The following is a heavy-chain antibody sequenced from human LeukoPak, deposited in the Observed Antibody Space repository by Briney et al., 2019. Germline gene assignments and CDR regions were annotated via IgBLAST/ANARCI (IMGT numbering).Heavy chain of an antibody. V-gene: IGHV3-48*03. D-gene: IGHD5-24*01. CDR3: ARDSVRDGYNPRDFDY. Sequence: PGGSLRLSCAASGFTFSSYEMNWVRQAPGKGLEWVSYISSSGSTIYYADSEKGRFTISRDNAKNSLYLQMNSLRAEDTAVYYCARDSVRDGYNPRDFDYWGQGTLVTVSS. CDR1: GFTFSSYE. CDR2: ISSSGSTI. J-gene: IGHJ4*02.